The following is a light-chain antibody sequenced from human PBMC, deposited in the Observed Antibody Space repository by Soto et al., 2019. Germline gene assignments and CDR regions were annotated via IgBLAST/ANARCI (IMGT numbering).Light chain of an antibody. Sequence: DIVLTQSPATLSLSPGERATLSCRASQSVSSYLAWYQQRPGHDPRLLSYDASKRDTGIPASFSASGSGTSFTLTINSLEPEDFATYFCQQRSNWPPMYTFGQGTKLEIK. V-gene: IGKV3-11*01. J-gene: IGKJ2*01. CDR3: QQRSNWPPMYT. CDR1: QSVSSY. CDR2: DAS.